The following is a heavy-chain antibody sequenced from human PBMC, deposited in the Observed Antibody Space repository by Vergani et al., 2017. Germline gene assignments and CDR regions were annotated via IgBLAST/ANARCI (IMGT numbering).Heavy chain of an antibody. J-gene: IGHJ4*02. CDR2: IWYDGSNK. Sequence: VQLVESGGGLVKPGGSLRLSCAASGFTFSSYGMHWVRQAPGKGLEWVAVIWYDGSNKYYADSVKGRFTISRDNSKNTLYLQMNSLRAEDTAVYYCAIESVGYDGWGQGTLVTVSS. D-gene: IGHD5-12*01. CDR3: AIESVGYDG. CDR1: GFTFSSYG. V-gene: IGHV3-33*08.